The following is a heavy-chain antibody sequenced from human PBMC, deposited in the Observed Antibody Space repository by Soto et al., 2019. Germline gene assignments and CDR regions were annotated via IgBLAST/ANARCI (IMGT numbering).Heavy chain of an antibody. D-gene: IGHD3-3*01. CDR2: IYYSGST. CDR1: GGSISSYY. CDR3: ARGESGYRVDYYYYYMDV. Sequence: QVQLQESGPGLVKPSETLSLTCTVSGGSISSYYWSWIRQPPGKGLEWIGYIYYSGSTNYNPSLKSRVTISVDTSKNQFSLKLSSVTAADTAVYYCARGESGYRVDYYYYYMDVWGKGTTVTVSS. J-gene: IGHJ6*03. V-gene: IGHV4-59*01.